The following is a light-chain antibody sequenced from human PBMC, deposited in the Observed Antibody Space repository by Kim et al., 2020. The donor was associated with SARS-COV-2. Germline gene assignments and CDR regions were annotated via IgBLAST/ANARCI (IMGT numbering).Light chain of an antibody. CDR3: AAWDDTLSGYLA. J-gene: IGLJ2*01. V-gene: IGLV1-47*01. CDR2: TND. CDR1: ASNIGGNY. Sequence: RVDISCSGSASNIGGNYVCWYQQLPGAAPKLLIYTNDERPSGVPDRFSGSKSGTSASLAIIDLRSEDEAIYYCAAWDDTLSGYLAFGGGTQLTVL.